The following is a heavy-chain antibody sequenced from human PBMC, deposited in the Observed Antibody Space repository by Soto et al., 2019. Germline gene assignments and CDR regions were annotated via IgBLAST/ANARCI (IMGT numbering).Heavy chain of an antibody. CDR1: GFPFSSYA. D-gene: IGHD3-22*01. J-gene: IGHJ3*02. V-gene: IGHV3-23*01. CDR2: ISGSGGST. CDR3: AKDRYYYDSSGYYYVWYAFDI. Sequence: SLRLSCAASGFPFSSYAMSWVRQAPGKGLEWVSAISGSGGSTYYADSVKGRFTISRDNSKNTLYLQMNSLRAEDTAVYYCAKDRYYYDSSGYYYVWYAFDIWGQGTMVTVSS.